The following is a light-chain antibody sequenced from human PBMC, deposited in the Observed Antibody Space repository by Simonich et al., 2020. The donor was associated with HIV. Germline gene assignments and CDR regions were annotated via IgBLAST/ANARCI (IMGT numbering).Light chain of an antibody. V-gene: IGKV3-15*01. CDR3: QQYNNWPSPFT. CDR1: QSIRSN. J-gene: IGKJ3*01. Sequence: EIVIMQSPVTLSVSPGERPTLSCRTSQSIRSNLAWYQRKPGQAPRLLIYGVSNRAPAIPAMFSGSGFGTEFTLTIRSMQSEDFAVYYGQQYNNWPSPFTFGPGTKVEIK. CDR2: GVS.